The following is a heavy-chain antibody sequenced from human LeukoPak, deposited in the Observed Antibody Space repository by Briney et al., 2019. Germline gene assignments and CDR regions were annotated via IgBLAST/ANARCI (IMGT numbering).Heavy chain of an antibody. V-gene: IGHV3-48*01. CDR2: IGRSSSPI. CDR1: GFTFSTYS. J-gene: IGHJ4*02. CDR3: ARDHRGIQLWFFDY. Sequence: GGSLRLSCAASGFTFSTYSMNWVRQAPGKGLEWVSYIGRSSSPIYYADSVKGRFTISRDNAKNSLYLQMNGLRAEDTAVYYCARDHRGIQLWFFDYWGQGTLVTVSS. D-gene: IGHD5-18*01.